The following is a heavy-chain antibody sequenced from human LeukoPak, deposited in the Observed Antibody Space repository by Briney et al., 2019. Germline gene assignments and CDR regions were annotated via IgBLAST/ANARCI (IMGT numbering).Heavy chain of an antibody. CDR3: ARGHDSSGYPTFAY. CDR1: GGSISSYY. J-gene: IGHJ4*02. V-gene: IGHV4-4*07. CDR2: IYTSGST. Sequence: PSETLSLTCTVSGGSISSYYWSWIRQPAGKGLEWIGRIYTSGSTNYNPSLKSRVTMSVDTSKNQFSLKLSSVTAADTAVYYCARGHDSSGYPTFAYWGQGTLVTVSS. D-gene: IGHD3-22*01.